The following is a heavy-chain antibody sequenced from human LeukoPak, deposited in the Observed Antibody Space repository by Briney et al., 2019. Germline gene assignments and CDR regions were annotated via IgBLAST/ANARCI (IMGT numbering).Heavy chain of an antibody. D-gene: IGHD3-10*01. V-gene: IGHV3-33*06. Sequence: GGSLRLSCAASGFTFSSHGMQWVRQAPGKGLEWVALIWYDGSRTNYVDSVMGRFTISRDSSKNTLYLQMDNLRVEDTAVYFCAKDLSYGSLWFDPWGQATLVTDSS. CDR1: GFTFSSHG. CDR2: IWYDGSRT. CDR3: AKDLSYGSLWFDP. J-gene: IGHJ5*02.